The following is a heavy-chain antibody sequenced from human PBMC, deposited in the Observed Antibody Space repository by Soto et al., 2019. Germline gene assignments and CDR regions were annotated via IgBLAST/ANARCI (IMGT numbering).Heavy chain of an antibody. CDR1: GFTFSDYY. CDR3: ARDRYDFWSGSDRYGLDV. CDR2: ISSSGGLI. Sequence: QVQLVESGGGLVKPGGSLRLSCAASGFTFSDYYMTWIRQAPGKGLEWVSYISSSGGLIYYADSVKGRFNISRDNATKSLYLQMRSLRAEDSAVYYCARDRYDFWSGSDRYGLDVWGQGTTVTVSS. V-gene: IGHV3-11*01. D-gene: IGHD3-3*01. J-gene: IGHJ6*02.